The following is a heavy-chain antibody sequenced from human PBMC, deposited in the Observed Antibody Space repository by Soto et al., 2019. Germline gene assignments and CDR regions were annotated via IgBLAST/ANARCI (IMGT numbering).Heavy chain of an antibody. Sequence: PSETLSLTCAVDGGSFSLYYWSWIRQSPGQGLEWIGEINYSGTTNYNPSLKSRVTISVDPSKNHFSLKMRSVTAADTAVYYCARARCGDYSSRGGYGMDVWGQGTTVTVYS. V-gene: IGHV4-34*01. CDR1: GGSFSLYY. D-gene: IGHD4-4*01. CDR2: INYSGTT. CDR3: ARARCGDYSSRGGYGMDV. J-gene: IGHJ6*02.